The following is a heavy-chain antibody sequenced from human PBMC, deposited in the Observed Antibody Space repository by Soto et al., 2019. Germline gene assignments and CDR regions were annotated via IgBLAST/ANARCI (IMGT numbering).Heavy chain of an antibody. CDR3: ASGNRHSSGFSLHNFDY. CDR1: GGTIISYA. D-gene: IGHD3-22*01. J-gene: IGHJ4*02. Sequence: GASVKVSCTASGGTIISYAISWVRQAPGQGLEWMGGIIPIFGTANYAQKFQGRVTITADESTSTAYMELSSLRSEDTAVYYCASGNRHSSGFSLHNFDYCGQGTLVTVSS. CDR2: IIPIFGTA. V-gene: IGHV1-69*13.